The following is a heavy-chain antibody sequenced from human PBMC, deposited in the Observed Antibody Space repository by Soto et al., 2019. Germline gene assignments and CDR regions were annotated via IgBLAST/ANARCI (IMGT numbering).Heavy chain of an antibody. CDR3: AISGSMLRGVQNWCDP. J-gene: IGHJ5*02. Sequence: ITLQESGPTLVTPTQTLTLTCTLTGFSLITSGVGVAWIRQPPGKALEWLALIYWDDDKRYIPSLESRLTITKDTSKNHVVIKMTNVDPVATDTYYCAISGSMLRGVQNWCDPWGQGTLVTVSS. CDR1: GFSLITSGVG. CDR2: IYWDDDK. D-gene: IGHD3-10*01. V-gene: IGHV2-5*02.